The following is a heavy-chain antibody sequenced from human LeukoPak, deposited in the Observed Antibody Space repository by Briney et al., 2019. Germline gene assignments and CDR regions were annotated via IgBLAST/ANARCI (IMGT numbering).Heavy chain of an antibody. D-gene: IGHD3-10*01. J-gene: IGHJ4*02. CDR3: VRTYYYGSGSLYNLGY. Sequence: GESLKISCKGSGYSFTNYWIGWVRQMPGKGLEGMGIVYPGDSNNRYSPSFQGQVTISADKSISTAYLQWSSLKASDTAMYYCVRTYYYGSGSLYNLGYWGQGTLVTVSS. CDR1: GYSFTNYW. V-gene: IGHV5-51*01. CDR2: VYPGDSNN.